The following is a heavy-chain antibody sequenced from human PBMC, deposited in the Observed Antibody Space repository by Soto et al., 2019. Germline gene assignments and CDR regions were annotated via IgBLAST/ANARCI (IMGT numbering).Heavy chain of an antibody. CDR2: ICPGDSDT. V-gene: IGHV5-51*01. Sequence: GEALKISWKGSGYSFTSYWIGWVRQMPGKGVELMVIICPGDSDTRYSPSFQDQVTISAYKSIITAYLQWSSLKASDTDMYYCARIVAVAGNFGSQLDXWGQGTLVTVSX. CDR3: ARIVAVAGNFGSQLDX. J-gene: IGHJ5*02. D-gene: IGHD6-19*01. CDR1: GYSFTSYW.